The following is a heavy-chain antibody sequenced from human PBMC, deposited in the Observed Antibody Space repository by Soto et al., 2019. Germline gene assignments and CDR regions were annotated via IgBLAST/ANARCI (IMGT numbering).Heavy chain of an antibody. V-gene: IGHV4-61*01. D-gene: IGHD2-15*01. CDR1: GGSVSSDTHY. J-gene: IGHJ6*02. Sequence: SLTCTVSGGSVSSDTHYWSWIRQHPGKRLEWLGLIYSSGSTDYNPSLKTRVTMSVETSTSQFSLKLRSVIVADSGVYQCAIFVRSCSGATCYTRADVWGQG. CDR2: IYSSGST. CDR3: AIFVRSCSGATCYTRADV.